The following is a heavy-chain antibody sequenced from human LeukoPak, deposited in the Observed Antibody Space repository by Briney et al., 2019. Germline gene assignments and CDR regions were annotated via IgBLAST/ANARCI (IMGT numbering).Heavy chain of an antibody. Sequence: GGSLRLSCAASGFTFSSYWMSWVRQAPGKGLEWVANIKQDGSEKHYVDSVKGRFTISKDNAKNSLYLQMNSLRAEDTAVYYCARLITMIVLDYWGQGTLVTVSS. D-gene: IGHD3-22*01. CDR1: GFTFSSYW. CDR3: ARLITMIVLDY. V-gene: IGHV3-7*01. J-gene: IGHJ4*02. CDR2: IKQDGSEK.